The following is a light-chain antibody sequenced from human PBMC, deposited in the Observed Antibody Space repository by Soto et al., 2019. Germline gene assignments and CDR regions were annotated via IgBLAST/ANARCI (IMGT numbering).Light chain of an antibody. CDR3: QTWGTGIWV. V-gene: IGLV4-69*01. CDR1: SGQSSYA. J-gene: IGLJ3*02. Sequence: QPVLTQSPSASASLGASVNLTCTLSSGQSSYAIAWHQQQPEKGPRYLMKLNSDGSHSKGDGIPDRFSGSSSGAERYLTISSLQSEDEADYYCQTWGTGIWVFGGGTKLTVL. CDR2: LNSDGSH.